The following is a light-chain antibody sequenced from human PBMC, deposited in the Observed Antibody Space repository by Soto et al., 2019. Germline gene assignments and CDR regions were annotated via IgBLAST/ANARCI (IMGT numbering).Light chain of an antibody. V-gene: IGKV3D-15*01. CDR3: QQHNQWPIT. Sequence: IVMTQSPATLSVSPGETDSLSCRASQSAGNFLAWYQQKPGQAPRLLIYYISTRATGIPARFSGSGSGTEFTLTINSLQSEDSAVYYCQQHNQWPITFGQGTRLEI. J-gene: IGKJ5*01. CDR2: YIS. CDR1: QSAGNF.